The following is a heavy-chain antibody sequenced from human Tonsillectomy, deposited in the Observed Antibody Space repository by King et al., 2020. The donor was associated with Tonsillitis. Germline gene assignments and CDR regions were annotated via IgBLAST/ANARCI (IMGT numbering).Heavy chain of an antibody. CDR3: ARDPGYSSGWYLDY. CDR1: GYTFTSFG. CDR2: ISAYDGNT. Sequence: QLVQSGAEVKKPGASVKVSCKASGYTFTSFGISWVRLAPGQGLEWVGWISAYDGNTNSAQKLQGRVTMTTDSSTSTADMELRSLRSDDTAVYYCARDPGYSSGWYLDYWGQGTLVTVSS. J-gene: IGHJ4*02. V-gene: IGHV1-18*01. D-gene: IGHD6-19*01.